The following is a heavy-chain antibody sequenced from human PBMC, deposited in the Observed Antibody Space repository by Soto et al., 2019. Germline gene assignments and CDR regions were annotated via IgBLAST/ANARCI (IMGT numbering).Heavy chain of an antibody. D-gene: IGHD2-15*01. J-gene: IGHJ6*02. Sequence: PSETLSLTCRLSGGSITGAYYWNWIHQHPGKGLEWIGSIHYRGSTYYNPSLKTRITISLDRSNNQFSLNLSSVTAADTAVYYCARVRDSFGLDVWGQGTTVTVSS. CDR1: GGSITGAYY. CDR3: ARVRDSFGLDV. CDR2: IHYRGST. V-gene: IGHV4-31*03.